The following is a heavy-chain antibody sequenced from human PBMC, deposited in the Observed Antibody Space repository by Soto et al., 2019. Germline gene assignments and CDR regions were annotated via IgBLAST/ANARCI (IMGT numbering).Heavy chain of an antibody. CDR2: VKDDGSEQ. J-gene: IGHJ4*02. V-gene: IGHV3-7*05. D-gene: IGHD3-3*01. CDR3: ARDGLGGFFDY. Sequence: GGSVRLSCAASGFIFSSHWISWVRQAPGKGLEWVANVKDDGSEQQYADSVKGLFTIARDNAKNSVYLQMNSLGAEDTAVYYCARDGLGGFFDYWGQGIQVTVSS. CDR1: GFIFSSHW.